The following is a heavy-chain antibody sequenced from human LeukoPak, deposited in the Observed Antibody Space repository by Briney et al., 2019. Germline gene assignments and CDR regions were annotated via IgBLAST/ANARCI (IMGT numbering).Heavy chain of an antibody. Sequence: GGSLRLSCAASGFTFISYAMSWVRQAPGKGLEGVSAISDSGGSTYYADSVKGRFTVSRDNSKNTLYPQMSSLRADDTAVYYCATPRGIVVVVAAPSFDFWGQGTLVTVSS. CDR3: ATPRGIVVVVAAPSFDF. D-gene: IGHD2-15*01. V-gene: IGHV3-23*01. CDR2: ISDSGGST. J-gene: IGHJ4*02. CDR1: GFTFISYA.